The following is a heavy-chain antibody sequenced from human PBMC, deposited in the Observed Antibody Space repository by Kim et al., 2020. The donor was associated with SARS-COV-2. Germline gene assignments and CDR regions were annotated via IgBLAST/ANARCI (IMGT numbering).Heavy chain of an antibody. CDR3: ARGRGNYYYYMDV. V-gene: IGHV3-64*01. Sequence: YANAVKGRITISRGHSKNTLYIQMGSLRAEDMAVYYCARGRGNYYYYMDVWGKGTTVTVSS. J-gene: IGHJ6*03.